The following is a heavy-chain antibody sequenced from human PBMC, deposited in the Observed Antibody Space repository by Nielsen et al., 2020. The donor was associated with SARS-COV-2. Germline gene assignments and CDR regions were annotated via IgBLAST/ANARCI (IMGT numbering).Heavy chain of an antibody. Sequence: GGSLRLSCAASGFTFSSYAMHWVRQAPGKGLEWVAVISYDGSNKYYADSVKGRFTISRDNSKNTLYLQMNSLRAEDTAVYYCTTGGLTMVRGVIQYWGQGTLVAVSS. CDR3: TTGGLTMVRGVIQY. CDR2: ISYDGSNK. V-gene: IGHV3-30-3*01. D-gene: IGHD3-10*01. J-gene: IGHJ4*02. CDR1: GFTFSSYA.